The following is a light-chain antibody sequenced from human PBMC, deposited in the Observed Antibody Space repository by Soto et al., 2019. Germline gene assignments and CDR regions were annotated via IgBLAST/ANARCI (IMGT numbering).Light chain of an antibody. J-gene: IGKJ1*01. Sequence: ESVLTQSPGTLSLSPGERATLSCRASQSVSSSFLAWYQLKPGQAPRLLIYGASSRATGIPDRFSGSGSGTDFTLTTSRLEPEDFAVYYYHQYDSSPLTFGQRTKVESK. CDR2: GAS. CDR3: HQYDSSPLT. V-gene: IGKV3-20*01. CDR1: QSVSSSF.